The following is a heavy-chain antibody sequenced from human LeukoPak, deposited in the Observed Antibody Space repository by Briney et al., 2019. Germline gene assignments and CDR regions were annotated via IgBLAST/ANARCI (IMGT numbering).Heavy chain of an antibody. J-gene: IGHJ6*03. CDR1: GFTFSNAW. Sequence: GGSLRLSCAASGFTFSNAWMSWVRQAPGKGLEWVGRIKSKTDGGTTDYAAPVKGRFTISRDDSKNTLCLQMNSLKTEDTAVYYCTTYYSSSWYTLFDYYYYMDVWGKGTTVTVSS. CDR3: TTYYSSSWYTLFDYYYYMDV. V-gene: IGHV3-15*01. CDR2: IKSKTDGGTT. D-gene: IGHD6-13*01.